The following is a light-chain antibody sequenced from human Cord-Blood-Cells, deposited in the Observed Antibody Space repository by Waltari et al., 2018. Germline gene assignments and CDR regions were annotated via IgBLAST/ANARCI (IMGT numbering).Light chain of an antibody. Sequence: EIVLTPSPGTLSLSSGARATLSCRASQSVSSSYLAWYQQKPGQAPRLLIYGASSRATGIPDRFSGSGSGTDFTLTISRLEPEDFAVYYCQQYGSSAPLTFGGGTKVEIK. CDR3: QQYGSSAPLT. CDR2: GAS. J-gene: IGKJ4*01. CDR1: QSVSSSY. V-gene: IGKV3-20*01.